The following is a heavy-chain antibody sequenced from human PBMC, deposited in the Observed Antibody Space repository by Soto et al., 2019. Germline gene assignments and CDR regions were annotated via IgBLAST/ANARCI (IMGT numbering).Heavy chain of an antibody. CDR1: GFTFSSYA. J-gene: IGHJ4*02. V-gene: IGHV3-30-3*01. Sequence: GGSLRLSCAASGFTFSSYAMHWVRQAPGKGLEWVAVISYDGSNKYYADSVKGRFTISRDNSKNTLYLQMNSLRAEDTAVYYCARDGLTSMVRGVIKYYFDYWGQGTLVTVSS. D-gene: IGHD3-10*01. CDR2: ISYDGSNK. CDR3: ARDGLTSMVRGVIKYYFDY.